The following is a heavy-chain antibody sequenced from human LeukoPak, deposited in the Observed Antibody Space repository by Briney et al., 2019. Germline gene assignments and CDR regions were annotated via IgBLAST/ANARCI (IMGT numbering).Heavy chain of an antibody. CDR1: GFTVSSNY. Sequence: GGSLRLSCAASGFTVSSNYMSWVRQAPGKGLEWVSGINWNGGSTGYADSVEGRFTISRDNAKNSQYLQMNSLRVEDTALYYCARAQTYGDSRLLLDYWGQGTLVTVSS. CDR2: INWNGGST. D-gene: IGHD2-21*02. CDR3: ARAQTYGDSRLLLDY. V-gene: IGHV3-20*04. J-gene: IGHJ4*02.